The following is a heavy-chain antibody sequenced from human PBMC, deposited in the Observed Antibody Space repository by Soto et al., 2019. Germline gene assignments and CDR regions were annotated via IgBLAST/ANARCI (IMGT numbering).Heavy chain of an antibody. D-gene: IGHD6-19*01. V-gene: IGHV3-9*01. CDR3: AKAGRAVAGMKAAFDI. CDR2: ISWNSGSI. J-gene: IGHJ3*02. Sequence: EVQLVESGGGLVQPGRSLRLSCAASGFTFDDYAMHWVRQAPGKGLEGVSGISWNSGSIGYADSVKGRFTISRDNAKNSLYLQMNSLRAEDTALYYCAKAGRAVAGMKAAFDIWGQGTMVTVSS. CDR1: GFTFDDYA.